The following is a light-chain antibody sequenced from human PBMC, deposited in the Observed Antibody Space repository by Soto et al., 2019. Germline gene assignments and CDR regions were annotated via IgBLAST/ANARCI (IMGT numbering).Light chain of an antibody. CDR3: QQLDSYPLT. CDR1: QGISSY. CDR2: ATS. Sequence: IQLTQSPSSLSASVGDRVTITCRASQGISSYLAWYQQRPGKAPNPLIYATSTLQTGVPSRFSGSGSGTDFTLTISSLQPEDFATYYCQQLDSYPLTFGQGTKVDIK. V-gene: IGKV1-9*01. J-gene: IGKJ1*01.